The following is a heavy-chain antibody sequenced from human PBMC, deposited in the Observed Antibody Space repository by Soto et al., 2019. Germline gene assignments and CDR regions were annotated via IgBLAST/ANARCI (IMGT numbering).Heavy chain of an antibody. D-gene: IGHD6-25*01. Sequence: QVQLQESGPGLVKPSQTLSLTCTVSGDSISSGRYYWSWIRQHPGRGLEWIGHVHPSGNTYYNPSLKRRLALSVDTSKSQVSLQLSSVTVADTAMYYGVRGPDRNKCGFWGQGTLVTVSS. CDR3: VRGPDRNKCGF. CDR2: VHPSGNT. J-gene: IGHJ4*02. CDR1: GDSISSGRYY. V-gene: IGHV4-31*03.